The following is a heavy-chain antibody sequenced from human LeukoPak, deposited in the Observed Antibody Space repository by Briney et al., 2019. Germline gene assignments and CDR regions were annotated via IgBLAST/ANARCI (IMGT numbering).Heavy chain of an antibody. Sequence: SETLSLTCTVSGGSINNYYWSWVRQPAGKGLEWIGRIYPSGSTNYNPSLKSRVTMSVDTSKNQFSLKLSSVTAADTAVYYCARAIPNVDAVVTHFDYWGQGTLVTVSS. V-gene: IGHV4-4*07. CDR1: GGSINNYY. CDR2: IYPSGST. D-gene: IGHD4-23*01. CDR3: ARAIPNVDAVVTHFDY. J-gene: IGHJ4*02.